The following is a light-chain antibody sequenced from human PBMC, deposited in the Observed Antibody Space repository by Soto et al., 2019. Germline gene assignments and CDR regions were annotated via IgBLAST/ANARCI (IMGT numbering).Light chain of an antibody. Sequence: DIQMTQSPSTLSASVGDRVTITCRSSQSIRSELAWYQQAPGKAPKLLIYKASNLQGGVPSRFSGSGSGTEFTLTVNSLQPGDFAVYYCLQYDNYPLIFGGGTKVDIK. CDR1: QSIRSE. V-gene: IGKV1-5*03. CDR2: KAS. J-gene: IGKJ4*01. CDR3: LQYDNYPLI.